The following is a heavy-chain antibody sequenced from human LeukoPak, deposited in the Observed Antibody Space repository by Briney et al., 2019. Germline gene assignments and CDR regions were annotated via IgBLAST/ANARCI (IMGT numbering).Heavy chain of an antibody. Sequence: GALRFSYAAACFTFSSYGMHWVRPAPGKGVEWGAFIRYDGSNKYYSESVKGRFTISRDNSKNTLYLQINSLRAEDTAVYYCARVGSAFYYYYMDVWGKGTTVTISS. J-gene: IGHJ6*03. CDR3: ARVGSAFYYYYMDV. CDR1: CFTFSSYG. V-gene: IGHV3-30*02. D-gene: IGHD2-15*01. CDR2: IRYDGSNK.